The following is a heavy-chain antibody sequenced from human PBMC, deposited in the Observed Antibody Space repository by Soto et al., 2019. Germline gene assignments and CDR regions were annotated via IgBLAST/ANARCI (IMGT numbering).Heavy chain of an antibody. Sequence: GESLKISCKGSGYSFSSYWISWVRQMPGKGREWMGRLDPSDSYTNYSPSFQGHVTISADKSIITAYLQWSSLKASDTSMYYCARYCSGGSCYRPSYQFDYWGQGTPVTVSS. CDR3: ARYCSGGSCYRPSYQFDY. CDR1: GYSFSSYW. V-gene: IGHV5-10-1*01. D-gene: IGHD2-15*01. CDR2: LDPSDSYT. J-gene: IGHJ4*02.